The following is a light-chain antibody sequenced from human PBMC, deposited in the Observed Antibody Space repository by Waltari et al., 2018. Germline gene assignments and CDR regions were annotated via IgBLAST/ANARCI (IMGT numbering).Light chain of an antibody. Sequence: QSALTQPASVSGSPGQSITISCTGTSRDVGTYDLVSWYQQHPGKSPKLMIHDVNKRPSGVSPRFSGSKSGNTASLTISGLQAEDEADYYCCSFADSSASWVFGGGTKLTVL. CDR3: CSFADSSASWV. V-gene: IGLV2-23*02. CDR2: DVN. CDR1: SRDVGTYDL. J-gene: IGLJ3*02.